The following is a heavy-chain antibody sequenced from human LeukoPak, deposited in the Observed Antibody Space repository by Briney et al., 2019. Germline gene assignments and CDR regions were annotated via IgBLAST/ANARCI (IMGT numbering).Heavy chain of an antibody. J-gene: IGHJ4*02. D-gene: IGHD6-13*01. Sequence: SETLSLTCAVYGGSFSGYYWSWIRQPQGKGLEWIGEINHSESTNYNPSLKSRVTISVDTSKSQFSLKLSSVTAADTAVYYCARAQQLYYFDYWGQGTLVTVSS. CDR3: ARAQQLYYFDY. CDR1: GGSFSGYY. V-gene: IGHV4-34*01. CDR2: INHSEST.